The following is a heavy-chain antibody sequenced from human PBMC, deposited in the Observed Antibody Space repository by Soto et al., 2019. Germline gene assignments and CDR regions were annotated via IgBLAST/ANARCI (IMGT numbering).Heavy chain of an antibody. Sequence: PSEPLSLTCTVSGGSISSYYWSWIRQPAGKGLGWIGRIYTSGSTNYNPSLKSRVTMSVDTSKNQFSLKLSSVTAADTAVYYCARDQLSGRYFGYWGQGTLVTVS. J-gene: IGHJ4*02. CDR1: GGSISSYY. CDR3: ARDQLSGRYFGY. D-gene: IGHD6-19*01. CDR2: IYTSGST. V-gene: IGHV4-4*07.